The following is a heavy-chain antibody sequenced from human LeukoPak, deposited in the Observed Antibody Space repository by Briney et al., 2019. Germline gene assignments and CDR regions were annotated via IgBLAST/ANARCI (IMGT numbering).Heavy chain of an antibody. CDR2: ISAYNGNT. D-gene: IGHD1-26*01. J-gene: IGHJ3*02. Sequence: ASVKVSCKAPGYTFASYGISWVRQAPGQGLEWMGWISAYNGNTNYAQKLQGRVTMTTDTSTSTAYMELRSLRSDDTAVYYCARTQWELPHDAFDIWGQGTMVTVSS. CDR3: ARTQWELPHDAFDI. CDR1: GYTFASYG. V-gene: IGHV1-18*01.